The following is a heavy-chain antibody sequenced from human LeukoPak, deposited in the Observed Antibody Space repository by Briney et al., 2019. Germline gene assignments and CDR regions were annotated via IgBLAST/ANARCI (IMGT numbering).Heavy chain of an antibody. CDR1: DDSFSSHY. Sequence: SETLSLRCAVSDDSFSSHYWSWIRQPPGKGREWVGYISYIGSTNYNPSLNSRVTISIDTSRNQFSLRLSSETAADTAVYYCARDLVTVTKGFDSWGQGTMVSASS. V-gene: IGHV4-59*11. D-gene: IGHD4-17*01. J-gene: IGHJ3*02. CDR3: ARDLVTVTKGFDS. CDR2: ISYIGST.